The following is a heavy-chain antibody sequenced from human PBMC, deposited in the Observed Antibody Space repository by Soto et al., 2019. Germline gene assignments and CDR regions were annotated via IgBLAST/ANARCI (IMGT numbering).Heavy chain of an antibody. CDR3: ARIVVIPAAPDYYNYYGVDV. CDR1: GGSIISSNYY. Sequence: SETLSLTCTVSGGSIISSNYYWAWIRQSPGKGLEWIGNMYYSGSTYYNLSLKSRVTMSVDTSKNQFSLKISSVTAADTSVYYCARIVVIPAAPDYYNYYGVDVWGQGTTVT. V-gene: IGHV4-39*01. J-gene: IGHJ6*02. D-gene: IGHD2-2*01. CDR2: MYYSGST.